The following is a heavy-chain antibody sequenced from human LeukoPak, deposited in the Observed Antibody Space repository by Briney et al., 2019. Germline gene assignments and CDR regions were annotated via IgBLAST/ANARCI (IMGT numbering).Heavy chain of an antibody. CDR3: ARGGGLDV. J-gene: IGHJ6*02. Sequence: GGSLRLSCTASGFTFSNYWMSWVRQTPGKGLEWVASINHNGNVNYYVDSVKGRFTISRDNAKNSLYLQMSNLRAEDTAVYFCARGGGLDVWGQGATVTVSS. CDR2: INHNGNVN. V-gene: IGHV3-7*03. D-gene: IGHD3-16*01. CDR1: GFTFSNYW.